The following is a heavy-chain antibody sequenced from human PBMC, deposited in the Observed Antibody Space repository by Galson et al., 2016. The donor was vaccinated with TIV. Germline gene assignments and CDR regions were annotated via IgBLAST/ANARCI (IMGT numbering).Heavy chain of an antibody. V-gene: IGHV1-46*03. CDR2: INPSDGGT. Sequence: SVKVSCKASGYTFTRYYMHWMRQAPGQGLEWMGVINPSDGGTIYAQRFQGRVTMTRDTSTSTVYMELISLRSEDTAIYYCASYSSGRQASFDYWGQGTLVTVSS. CDR1: GYTFTRYY. CDR3: ASYSSGRQASFDY. D-gene: IGHD3-10*01. J-gene: IGHJ4*02.